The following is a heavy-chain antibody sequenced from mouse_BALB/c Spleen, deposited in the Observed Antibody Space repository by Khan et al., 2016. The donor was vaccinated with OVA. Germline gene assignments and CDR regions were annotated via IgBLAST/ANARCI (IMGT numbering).Heavy chain of an antibody. J-gene: IGHJ4*01. CDR2: IWSGGST. CDR1: GFSLTSYG. Sequence: QVQLKESGPGLVEPSQSLSINCTVSGFSLTSYGVHWVRQSPGKGLEWLGMIWSGGSTDYNAAFISRRSIRKDNSKSQVFFKMNSLQADDTAIYYCARSLLLAMDYWGQGTSVTVSS. V-gene: IGHV2-4-1*01. CDR3: ARSLLLAMDY. D-gene: IGHD1-2*01.